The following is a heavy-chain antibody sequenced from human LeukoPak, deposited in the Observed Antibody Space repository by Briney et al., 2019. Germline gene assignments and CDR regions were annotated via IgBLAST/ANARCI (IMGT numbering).Heavy chain of an antibody. CDR1: GFTFSSYA. J-gene: IGHJ4*02. D-gene: IGHD3-10*02. V-gene: IGHV3-30*04. CDR2: ISYDGSNK. Sequence: PGGSLSLSCVASGFTFSSYAMHWVRQAPGKGQDWVAVISYDGSNKYYADSVKGRFTISRDNSKNTLYLQMNSLRAEDTAVYYCARDLFGFDYWGQGTLVTVSS. CDR3: ARDLFGFDY.